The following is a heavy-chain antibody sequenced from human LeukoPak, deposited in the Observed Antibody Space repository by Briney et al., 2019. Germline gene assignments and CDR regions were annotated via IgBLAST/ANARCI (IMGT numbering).Heavy chain of an antibody. Sequence: ASVKVSCKASGYTFTIYYTHWVRQAPGQGLEWMGIINPSGTSTSYPQNFQGRVTMTRDTSTSTVYMELSSLTSDDTAMYYCVRGASDTSGYYYVLDYWGQGTLVTVSS. CDR1: GYTFTIYY. CDR2: INPSGTST. J-gene: IGHJ4*02. V-gene: IGHV1-46*01. CDR3: VRGASDTSGYYYVLDY. D-gene: IGHD3-22*01.